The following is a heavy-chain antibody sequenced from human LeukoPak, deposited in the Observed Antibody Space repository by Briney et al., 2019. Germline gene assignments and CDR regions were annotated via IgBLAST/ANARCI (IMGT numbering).Heavy chain of an antibody. Sequence: GGSLRLSCAASGLRFSGTAMSWVRQAPGKGLEWVSAISHDGMNAYYADSVKGLFTISRDNSKKTVSLEMSSLTAADTGVYYCAKDGAQYSSGPECDPRGQGALVTVSP. CDR1: GLRFSGTA. CDR3: AKDGAQYSSGPECDP. J-gene: IGHJ5*02. V-gene: IGHV3-23*01. CDR2: ISHDGMNA. D-gene: IGHD6-19*01.